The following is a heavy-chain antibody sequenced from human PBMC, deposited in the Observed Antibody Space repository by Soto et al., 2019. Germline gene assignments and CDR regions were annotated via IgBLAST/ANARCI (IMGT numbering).Heavy chain of an antibody. Sequence: EMQLVESGGALVKPGGSLRLSCAASGFGFSYAWMNWVRQAPGKGLEWVGRIKSKTDGETTNYAAAVKGRFTISRDDLKNTLYLQMNSLRTEDTAVYHCLTLGDGYWGQGTLVTVSS. CDR2: IKSKTDGETT. D-gene: IGHD3-10*01. CDR3: LTLGDGY. J-gene: IGHJ4*02. V-gene: IGHV3-15*07. CDR1: GFGFSYAW.